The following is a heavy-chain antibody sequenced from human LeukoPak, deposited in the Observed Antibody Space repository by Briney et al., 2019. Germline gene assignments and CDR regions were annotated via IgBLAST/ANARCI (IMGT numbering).Heavy chain of an antibody. D-gene: IGHD2-2*01. V-gene: IGHV3-23*01. J-gene: IGHJ4*02. CDR2: ISGRGASK. CDR1: GLTFNNYA. CDR3: SKWKAIVLVPAARSPIDY. Sequence: GGSLRLSCAVSGLTFNNYAMSWVRQAPGKGLEWVSGISGRGASKYYADSVKGRFTISRDTSKNTLYLQMNSLRAEDTAVYYCSKWKAIVLVPAARSPIDYWGQGTLVTVSS.